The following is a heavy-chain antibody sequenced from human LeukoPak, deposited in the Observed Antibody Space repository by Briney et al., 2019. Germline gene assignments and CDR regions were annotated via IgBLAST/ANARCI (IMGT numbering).Heavy chain of an antibody. CDR2: IYYSGST. CDR1: GGSISRSTYY. V-gene: IGHV4-39*01. J-gene: IGHJ6*04. CDR3: ARPDV. Sequence: SETLSLMCTVSGGSISRSTYYWDWIRQPPGKGLEWTGSIYYSGSTYYNPSLKSRVTISVDTSKNQFSLNLSSVTAADTAVYYCARPDVWGKGTTVTVSS.